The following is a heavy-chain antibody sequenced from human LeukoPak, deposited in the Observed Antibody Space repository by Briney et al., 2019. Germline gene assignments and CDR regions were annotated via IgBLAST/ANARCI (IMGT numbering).Heavy chain of an antibody. CDR2: IIPMFATP. Sequence: AASVKVSCKASGGTFSSYAINWVRQAPGQGLEWMGGIIPMFATPNYAQKFQGRVTITADESTSTAYMELSSLRSEDTAIYYCATTPGKLWFGELSRWGQGALVTVSS. V-gene: IGHV1-69*13. CDR1: GGTFSSYA. J-gene: IGHJ4*02. D-gene: IGHD3-10*01. CDR3: ATTPGKLWFGELSR.